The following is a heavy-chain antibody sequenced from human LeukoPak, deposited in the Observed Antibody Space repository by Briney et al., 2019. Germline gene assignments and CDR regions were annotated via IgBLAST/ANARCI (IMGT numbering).Heavy chain of an antibody. Sequence: TSETLSLTCTVSGGSISRGDYYWSWIRQPPRKGLEWIGYIYYSGSTYYNPSLKSRVTISVDTSKNQFSLKLSSVTAADTAVYYCARLTGTDCRSTSCYTLFRYWFDPWGQGTLVTVSS. CDR3: ARLTGTDCRSTSCYTLFRYWFDP. J-gene: IGHJ5*02. CDR2: IYYSGST. CDR1: GGSISRGDYY. V-gene: IGHV4-30-4*08. D-gene: IGHD2-2*02.